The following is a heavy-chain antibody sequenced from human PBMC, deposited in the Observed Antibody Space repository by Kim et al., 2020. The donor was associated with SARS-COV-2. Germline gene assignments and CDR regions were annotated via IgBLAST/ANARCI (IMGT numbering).Heavy chain of an antibody. J-gene: IGHJ4*02. CDR3: ARAFPFDWLSGPDVPSDY. V-gene: IGHV3-48*02. D-gene: IGHD3-9*01. Sequence: GGSLRLSCAASGFTFSSYSMNWVRQAPGKGLEWVSYISSSSSTIYYADSVKGRFTISRDNAKNSLYLQMNSLRDEDTAVYYCARAFPFDWLSGPDVPSDYWGQGTLVTVSS. CDR2: ISSSSSTI. CDR1: GFTFSSYS.